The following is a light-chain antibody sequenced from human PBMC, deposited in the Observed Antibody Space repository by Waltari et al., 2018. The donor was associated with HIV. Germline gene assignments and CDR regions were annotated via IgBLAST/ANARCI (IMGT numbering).Light chain of an antibody. CDR1: SSDVGGYNS. V-gene: IGLV2-14*01. Sequence: GSPGQSITISCTGTSSDVGGYNSVSWYQQHPGKAPKLMIYEVSNRPSGVSYRFSGSKSGNTASLTISGLQAEDETDYYCSSYTSSGAYVFGTGTTVTVL. CDR3: SSYTSSGAYV. CDR2: EVS. J-gene: IGLJ1*01.